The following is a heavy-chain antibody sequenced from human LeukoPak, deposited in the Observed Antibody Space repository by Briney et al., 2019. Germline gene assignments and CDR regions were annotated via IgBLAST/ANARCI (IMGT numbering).Heavy chain of an antibody. CDR1: GFTVSSNY. Sequence: GGSLRLSCAASGFTVSSNYMSWVRQAPGKGLEWVSVIYSGGSTYYADSVKGRFTISRDNSKNTLYLQMNSLRAEDTAVYYCARSSGWVSHSAAFDYWGQGTLVTV. V-gene: IGHV3-53*01. J-gene: IGHJ4*02. CDR2: IYSGGST. D-gene: IGHD6-19*01. CDR3: ARSSGWVSHSAAFDY.